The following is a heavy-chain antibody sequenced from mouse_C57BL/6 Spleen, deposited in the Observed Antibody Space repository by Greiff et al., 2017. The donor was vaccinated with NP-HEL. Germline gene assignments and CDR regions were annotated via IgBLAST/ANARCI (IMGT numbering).Heavy chain of an antibody. J-gene: IGHJ2*01. CDR2: IDPSDSET. Sequence: QVQLQQPGAELVRPGSSVKLSCTASGYTFTSYWMHWVKQRPIQGLEWIGNIDPSDSETHYNQKFKDKATLTVDKSSSTAYMQLSSLTSEDSAVYYCAREASLGLYYFDYWGQGTTLTVSS. CDR3: AREASLGLYYFDY. V-gene: IGHV1-52*01. D-gene: IGHD3-3*01. CDR1: GYTFTSYW.